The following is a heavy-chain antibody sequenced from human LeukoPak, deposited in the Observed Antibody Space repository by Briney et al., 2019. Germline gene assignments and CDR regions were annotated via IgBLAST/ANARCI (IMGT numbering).Heavy chain of an antibody. V-gene: IGHV3-30-3*01. D-gene: IGHD3-10*01. CDR1: GFTFSSCA. Sequence: GRSLRLSCAASGFTFSSCAMHWVRQAPGKGLEWVAVISYDGSNKYYADSVKGRFTISRDNSKNTLYLQMNSLRAEDTAVYYCATSQTIWFGELLAFDIWGQGTMVTVSS. CDR3: ATSQTIWFGELLAFDI. J-gene: IGHJ3*02. CDR2: ISYDGSNK.